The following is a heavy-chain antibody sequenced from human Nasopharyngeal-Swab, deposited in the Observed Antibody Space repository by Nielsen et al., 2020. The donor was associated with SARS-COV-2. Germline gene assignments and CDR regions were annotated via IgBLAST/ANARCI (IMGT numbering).Heavy chain of an antibody. CDR1: GYTFTSYG. D-gene: IGHD6-13*01. CDR2: ISAYNGNT. V-gene: IGHV1-18*01. CDR3: ARDRSHSPYSSSWYYFDY. Sequence: ASVKVSCKASGYTFTSYGISWVRQAPGQGLEWMGWISAYNGNTNYAQKLQGRVTMTTDTSTSTAYMELRSLRSDDTAVYYRARDRSHSPYSSSWYYFDYWGQGTLVTVSS. J-gene: IGHJ4*02.